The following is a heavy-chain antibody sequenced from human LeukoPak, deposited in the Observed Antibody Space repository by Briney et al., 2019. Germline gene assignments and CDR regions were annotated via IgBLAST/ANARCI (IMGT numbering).Heavy chain of an antibody. Sequence: GGSLRLSCAASGFTFSNYKMTWVRQTPGKGLEWVSSISSSSSYIYYADSVKGRFTISRDNANNSLFLHMNSLRAEDTALYFCARERLVTVAGSYFYYGMDVWGQGTTVTVSS. CDR2: ISSSSSYI. CDR1: GFTFSNYK. J-gene: IGHJ6*02. V-gene: IGHV3-21*01. D-gene: IGHD6-19*01. CDR3: ARERLVTVAGSYFYYGMDV.